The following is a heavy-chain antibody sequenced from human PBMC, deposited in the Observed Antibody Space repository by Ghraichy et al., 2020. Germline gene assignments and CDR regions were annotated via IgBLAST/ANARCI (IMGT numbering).Heavy chain of an antibody. CDR3: ARTKYSSSHSYGMDV. D-gene: IGHD6-13*01. CDR1: GYTFTSYG. J-gene: IGHJ6*02. CDR2: ISAYNGNT. V-gene: IGHV1-18*01. Sequence: ASVKVSCKASGYTFTSYGISWVRQAPGQGLEWMGWISAYNGNTNYAQKLQGRVTMTTDTSTSTAYMELRSLRSDDTAVYYCARTKYSSSHSYGMDVWGQGTTVTVSS.